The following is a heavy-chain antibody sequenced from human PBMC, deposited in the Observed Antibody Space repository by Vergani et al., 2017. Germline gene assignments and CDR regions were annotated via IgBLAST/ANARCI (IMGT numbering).Heavy chain of an antibody. CDR2: INAGNGNT. CDR1: GYTFTSYA. CDR3: ARDRGTAPVGDNWFDP. J-gene: IGHJ5*02. V-gene: IGHV1-3*01. Sequence: QVQLVQSGAEVKKPGASVKVSCKASGYTFTSYAMHWVRQAPGQRLEWMGWINAGNGNTKYSQKFQGRVTITRDTSASTAYMELSSLRSEDTAVYYCARDRGTAPVGDNWFDPWGQGTLVTVSS. D-gene: IGHD3-10*01.